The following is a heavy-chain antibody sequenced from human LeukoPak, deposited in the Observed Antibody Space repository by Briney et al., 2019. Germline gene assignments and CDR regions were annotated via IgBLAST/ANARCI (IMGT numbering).Heavy chain of an antibody. CDR1: GYTVTELS. CDR3: ATDLGPLYGDYMRFDY. Sequence: ASVKVSCKVSGYTVTELSMHWVRQTPGKGLEWMGGFDPEDGETIYAQKFQGRVTMTEDTSTDTAYMELSSLRSEDTAVYYCATDLGPLYGDYMRFDYWGQGTLVTVSS. D-gene: IGHD4-17*01. CDR2: FDPEDGET. J-gene: IGHJ4*02. V-gene: IGHV1-24*01.